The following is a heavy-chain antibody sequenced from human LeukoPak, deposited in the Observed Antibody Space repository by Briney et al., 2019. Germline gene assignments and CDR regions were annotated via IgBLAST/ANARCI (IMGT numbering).Heavy chain of an antibody. CDR2: IIPIFGTA. D-gene: IGHD5-24*01. J-gene: IGHJ4*02. Sequence: GASVKVSCKASGGTFSSYAISWVRQAPGQGLEWMGGIIPIFGTANYAQKFQGRVTITADKSTSTAYMELSSLRSEDTAVYYCASTGRRIEMATIQVGPFDYWGQGTLVTVSS. CDR1: GGTFSSYA. CDR3: ASTGRRIEMATIQVGPFDY. V-gene: IGHV1-69*06.